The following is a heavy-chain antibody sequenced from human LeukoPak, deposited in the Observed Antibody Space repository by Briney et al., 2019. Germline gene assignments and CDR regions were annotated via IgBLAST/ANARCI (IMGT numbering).Heavy chain of an antibody. CDR2: ISSSGSTI. D-gene: IGHD1-26*01. J-gene: IGHJ4*02. V-gene: IGHV3-11*04. Sequence: GGSLRLSCAASGFTLSDYYMSWIRQAPGKGLEWVSYISSSGSTIYYADSVKGRFTISRDNAKNSLYLQMNSLRAEDTAVYYCAREMQWELLFDYWGQGTLVTVSS. CDR1: GFTLSDYY. CDR3: AREMQWELLFDY.